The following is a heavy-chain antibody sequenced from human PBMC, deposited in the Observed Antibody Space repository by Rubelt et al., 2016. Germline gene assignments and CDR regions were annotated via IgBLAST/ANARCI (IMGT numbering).Heavy chain of an antibody. CDR2: ISGSGVST. CDR3: AKDGYQLPPGGMDV. V-gene: IGHV3-23*01. Sequence: GQLLESGGGLVQPGGSLRLSCAASGFTFSSYAMSWVRQAPGKGLEWVSGISGSGVSTYYADSVKGRFIISRDNSKNTLYLQMNSLRAEDTAVYYCAKDGYQLPPGGMDVWGQGTTVTVSS. D-gene: IGHD2-2*01. CDR1: GFTFSSYA. J-gene: IGHJ6*02.